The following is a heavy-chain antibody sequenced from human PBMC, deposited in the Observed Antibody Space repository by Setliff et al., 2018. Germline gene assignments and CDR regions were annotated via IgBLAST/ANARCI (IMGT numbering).Heavy chain of an antibody. CDR1: GDSISNYY. V-gene: IGHV4-4*07. CDR2: IYVTESP. Sequence: PSETLSLTCTVSGDSISNYYWNWIRQPAGKGLEWIGRIYVTESPNYNPSLKSRVTMSVDTSKNQFSLKLTSVTAADTAVYYCRVWVDMIEVDSWAQGTLVTVSS. CDR3: RVWVDMIEVDS. J-gene: IGHJ4*02. D-gene: IGHD3-22*01.